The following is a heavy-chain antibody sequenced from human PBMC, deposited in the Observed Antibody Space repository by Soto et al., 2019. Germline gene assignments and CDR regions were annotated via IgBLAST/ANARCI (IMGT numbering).Heavy chain of an antibody. V-gene: IGHV1-69*13. Sequence: ASVKVSFKASGGTFSSYAISWLRQAPGQGLEWMGGIIPIFGTANYAQKFQGRVTITADESTSTAYMELCSLRSEDTAVYYCARDSGYSSSWYLAFDYWGQGTLVTVSS. CDR2: IIPIFGTA. CDR3: ARDSGYSSSWYLAFDY. J-gene: IGHJ4*02. D-gene: IGHD6-13*01. CDR1: GGTFSSYA.